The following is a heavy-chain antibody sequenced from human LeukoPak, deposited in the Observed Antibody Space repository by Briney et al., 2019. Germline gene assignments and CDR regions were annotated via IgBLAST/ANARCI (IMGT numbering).Heavy chain of an antibody. V-gene: IGHV1-8*03. Sequence: ASVTVSCKASGYTFTSYDINWVRQATGQGLEWMGWMNPNSGNTGYAQKFQGRVTITRNTSISTAYMELSSLRSEDTAVYYCARGGMYYDFWSGYYTFDYWGQGTLVTVSS. CDR3: ARGGMYYDFWSGYYTFDY. CDR2: MNPNSGNT. J-gene: IGHJ4*02. CDR1: GYTFTSYD. D-gene: IGHD3-3*01.